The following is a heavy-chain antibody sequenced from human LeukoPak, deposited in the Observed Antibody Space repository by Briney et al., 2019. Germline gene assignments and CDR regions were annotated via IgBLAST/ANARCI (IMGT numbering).Heavy chain of an antibody. D-gene: IGHD1-26*01. CDR1: GFTFSSYA. V-gene: IGHV3-30*04. CDR3: AARYSGSYFYDYYYGMDV. Sequence: GGSLRLSCAASGFTFSSYAMHWVRQAPGKGLEWVAVISYDGSNKYYADSVKGRFTIPRDNSKNTLYLQMNSLRAEDTAVYYCAARYSGSYFYDYYYGMDVWGQGTTVTVSS. J-gene: IGHJ6*02. CDR2: ISYDGSNK.